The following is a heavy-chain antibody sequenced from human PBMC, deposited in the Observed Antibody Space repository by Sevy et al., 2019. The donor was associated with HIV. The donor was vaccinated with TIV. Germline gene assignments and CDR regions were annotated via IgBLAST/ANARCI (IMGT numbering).Heavy chain of an antibody. Sequence: GGSLRLSCAASGFTFSDSAMFWVRQASGKGLEWVGRIRTKPNNYATALAASVKDKFTISRDDSKNTPYLKMSSLKAEDTSLYFCTSGYGRFDFWGQGALVTVSS. CDR1: GFTFSDSA. V-gene: IGHV3-73*01. J-gene: IGHJ4*02. CDR3: TSGYGRFDF. D-gene: IGHD4-17*01. CDR2: IRTKPNNYAT.